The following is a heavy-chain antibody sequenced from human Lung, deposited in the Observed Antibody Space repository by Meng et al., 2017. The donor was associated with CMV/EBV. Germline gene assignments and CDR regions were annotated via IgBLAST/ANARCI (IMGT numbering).Heavy chain of an antibody. CDR1: VGTFSSYA. CDR3: ARMDCSSTSCLRDYYYYGMDV. CDR2: IIPIFGTA. V-gene: IGHV1-69*05. Sequence: SVKVSCKASVGTFSSYAISWVRQAPGQGLEWMGGIIPIFGTANYAQKFQGRVTITTDESTSTAYMELSSLRSEDTAVYYCARMDCSSTSCLRDYYYYGMDVWGQGTTVTVSS. J-gene: IGHJ6*02. D-gene: IGHD2-2*01.